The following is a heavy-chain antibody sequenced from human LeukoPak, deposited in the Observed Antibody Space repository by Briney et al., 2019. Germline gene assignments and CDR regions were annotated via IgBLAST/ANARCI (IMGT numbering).Heavy chain of an antibody. J-gene: IGHJ6*02. D-gene: IGHD6-19*01. Sequence: GGSLRLSCAASGFTFSRYAIHWVRQAPGKGLEWVAVISYDGSNKYYADSVKGRFTISRDNSKNTLYVQMNSLRDDDTAMYFCTRDLAAVPGPRMDVWGQGTTVTVSS. CDR2: ISYDGSNK. CDR1: GFTFSRYA. V-gene: IGHV3-30-3*01. CDR3: TRDLAAVPGPRMDV.